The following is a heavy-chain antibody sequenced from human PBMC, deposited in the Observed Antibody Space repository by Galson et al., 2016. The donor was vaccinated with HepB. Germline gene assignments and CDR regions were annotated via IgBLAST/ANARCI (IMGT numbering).Heavy chain of an antibody. CDR1: GFSISSSSYY. J-gene: IGHJ4*01. CDR2: FDYSGST. V-gene: IGHV4-39*01. CDR3: AGGTHYGDFSDY. D-gene: IGHD4-17*01. Sequence: ETLSLTCTVSGFSISSSSYYWGWIRQPPGKGLEWIGNFDYSGSTHYNPSLKSRVTMSADTSKNQFSLNLSTVTAADTAVYFCAGGTHYGDFSDYWGHGTLVTVSS.